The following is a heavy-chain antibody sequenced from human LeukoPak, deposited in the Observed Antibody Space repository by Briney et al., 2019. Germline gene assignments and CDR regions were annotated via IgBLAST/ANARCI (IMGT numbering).Heavy chain of an antibody. J-gene: IGHJ4*02. Sequence: SVKVSCKDSGGTFISYTISWGRQAPGQGLEWMGRIIPILGIADYAQKVQCRVTITADKSTSTAYMQLSSLRTEDTAVYYCASNPTYYYDSSGYESQRWGQGTLVTVSS. CDR2: IIPILGIA. CDR1: GGTFISYT. D-gene: IGHD3-22*01. CDR3: ASNPTYYYDSSGYESQR. V-gene: IGHV1-69*02.